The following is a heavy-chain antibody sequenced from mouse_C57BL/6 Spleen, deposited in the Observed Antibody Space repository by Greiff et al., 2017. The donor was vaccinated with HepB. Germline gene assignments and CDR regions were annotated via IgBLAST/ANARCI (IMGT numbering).Heavy chain of an antibody. D-gene: IGHD2-3*01. Sequence: EVQGVESGTVLARPGASVKMSCKTSGYTFTSYWMHWVKQRPGQGLEWIGAIYPGNSDTSYNQKFKGKAKLTAVTSASTAYMELSSLTNEDSAVYYCTRDGYYEAYWGQGTLVTVSA. CDR3: TRDGYYEAY. CDR2: IYPGNSDT. CDR1: GYTFTSYW. V-gene: IGHV1-5*01. J-gene: IGHJ3*01.